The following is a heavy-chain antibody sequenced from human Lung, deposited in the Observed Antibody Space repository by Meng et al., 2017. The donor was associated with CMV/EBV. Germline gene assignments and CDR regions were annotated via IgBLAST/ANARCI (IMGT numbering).Heavy chain of an antibody. CDR2: VAYEESKK. V-gene: IGHV3-30*03. CDR1: GFPFSAIG. J-gene: IGHJ4*02. Sequence: SGFPFSAIGMHWVRQAPGKGLEWVAVVAYEESKKFYAGSVKGRFTISRDNLRDILYLQMDNLRTEDTAIYYCARDSWLGYGSGSYLDHWGQGILVTVSS. CDR3: ARDSWLGYGSGSYLDH. D-gene: IGHD3-10*01.